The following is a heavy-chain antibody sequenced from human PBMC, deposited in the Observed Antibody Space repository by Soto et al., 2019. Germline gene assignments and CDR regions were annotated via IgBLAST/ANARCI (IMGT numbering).Heavy chain of an antibody. CDR3: TTQGFGTLHGLVDV. D-gene: IGHD3-10*01. Sequence: QVQLQASGPGLVRPSEILSLTCTFSDGSFSSISNHYCSWIRQPPGKRLEWLGYISNSGYTSYHPSLRSRLSISVDTSKNQVSLNLASVTAADTAVYYCTTQGFGTLHGLVDVWGPGTTVTVSS. V-gene: IGHV4-4*09. CDR1: DGSFSSISNHY. J-gene: IGHJ6*02. CDR2: ISNSGYT.